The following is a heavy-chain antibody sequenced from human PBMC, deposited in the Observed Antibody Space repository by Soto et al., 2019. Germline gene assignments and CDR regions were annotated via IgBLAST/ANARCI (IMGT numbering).Heavy chain of an antibody. D-gene: IGHD3-22*01. Sequence: QVTLKESGPVLVNPTETLTLTCTVSGFSLSNARMGVSWIRQPPGKALEWLAHIFSNDEKSYSTSLKSRLTISKDTSKSQVVLTMTNMDPVDTATYYCARSGYYYDSSGYYYDDYWGQGTLVTVSS. V-gene: IGHV2-26*01. CDR2: IFSNDEK. CDR1: GFSLSNARMG. J-gene: IGHJ4*02. CDR3: ARSGYYYDSSGYYYDDY.